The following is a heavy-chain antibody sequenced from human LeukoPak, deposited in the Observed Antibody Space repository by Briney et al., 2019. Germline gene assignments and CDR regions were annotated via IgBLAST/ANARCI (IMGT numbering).Heavy chain of an antibody. CDR1: GFTFSDIY. V-gene: IGHV3-11*01. CDR2: ISPSGTDI. J-gene: IGHJ4*02. CDR3: TRDPRNLDY. D-gene: IGHD1-14*01. Sequence: GGSLRLSCAVSGFTFSDIYMTWIRQAPGKGLESLSYISPSGTDISYADSVKGRFTISRDNAKNSLYLQMNSLRVEDTAVYYCTRDPRNLDYWGQGTLVTVSS.